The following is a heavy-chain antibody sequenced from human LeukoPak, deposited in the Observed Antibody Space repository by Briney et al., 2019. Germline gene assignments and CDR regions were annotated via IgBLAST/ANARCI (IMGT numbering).Heavy chain of an antibody. CDR2: IYTTGST. Sequence: SETLSLTCAVSGGSISSGGYSWSWIRQPPGKGLDWIGRIYTTGSTNYNPSLKSRVTISVDTSKNQFSLKLSSVTAADTAVYYCARRRPHHSGSYRPVWFDPWGQGTLVTVSS. V-gene: IGHV4-61*02. CDR3: ARRRPHHSGSYRPVWFDP. D-gene: IGHD1-26*01. CDR1: GGSISSGGYS. J-gene: IGHJ5*02.